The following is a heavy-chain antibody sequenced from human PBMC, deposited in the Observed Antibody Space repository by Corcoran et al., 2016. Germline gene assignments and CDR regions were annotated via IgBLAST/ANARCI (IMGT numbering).Heavy chain of an antibody. D-gene: IGHD3-16*01. Sequence: EVQLVESGGGWVQPGGSLRLSCAASGFTCSSYWMSWVGQAPGKGLEWVANIKQDGSEKYYVDSVKGRLTISRDKAKNSLYLKMNSLRAEDTAVYYCAREGGNWYFDLWGRGTLVTVSS. V-gene: IGHV3-7*01. CDR3: AREGGNWYFDL. J-gene: IGHJ2*01. CDR1: GFTCSSYW. CDR2: IKQDGSEK.